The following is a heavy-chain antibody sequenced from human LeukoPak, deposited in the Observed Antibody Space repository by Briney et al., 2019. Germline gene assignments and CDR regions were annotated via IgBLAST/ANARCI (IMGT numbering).Heavy chain of an antibody. Sequence: GESLKISCQGSGYSFTTYWICWVPQMPGKGLEWMGIIYPGDSDTRYSPSFQGQVTISADKSTSTAYLQWSSLKASDTAMYYCARHQIVGATRSPFDYWGQGTRVTVSS. J-gene: IGHJ4*02. V-gene: IGHV5-51*01. D-gene: IGHD1-26*01. CDR3: ARHQIVGATRSPFDY. CDR1: GYSFTTYW. CDR2: IYPGDSDT.